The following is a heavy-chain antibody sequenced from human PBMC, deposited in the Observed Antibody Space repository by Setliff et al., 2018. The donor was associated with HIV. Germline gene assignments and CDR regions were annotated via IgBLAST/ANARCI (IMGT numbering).Heavy chain of an antibody. J-gene: IGHJ6*03. Sequence: SVKVSCKASGYSFTTYAISWVRQAPGQGLEWMGGIIPVLGPANYAYNFRGRVTITADESTSTAYMELSSLRSEDTAVYYCAKGGSQLPARFYFYMDVWGKGTTVTVSS. CDR1: GYSFTTYA. D-gene: IGHD2-2*01. V-gene: IGHV1-69*13. CDR3: AKGGSQLPARFYFYMDV. CDR2: IIPVLGPA.